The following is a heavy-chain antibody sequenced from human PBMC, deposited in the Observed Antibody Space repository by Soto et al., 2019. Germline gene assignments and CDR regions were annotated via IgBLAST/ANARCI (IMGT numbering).Heavy chain of an antibody. Sequence: HPGGSLRLSCSASGFTFSSYGIHWVRQAPGKGLEWVAVISYDGSNKYYADSVKGRFTISRDNSKNTLYLQMNSLRAEDTAVYYCAKGLAYCGGDCYSHFDLWGRGTLVTVSS. V-gene: IGHV3-30*18. J-gene: IGHJ2*01. D-gene: IGHD2-21*02. CDR3: AKGLAYCGGDCYSHFDL. CDR1: GFTFSSYG. CDR2: ISYDGSNK.